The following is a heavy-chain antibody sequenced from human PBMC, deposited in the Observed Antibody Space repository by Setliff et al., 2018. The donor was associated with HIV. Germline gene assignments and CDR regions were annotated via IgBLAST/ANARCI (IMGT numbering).Heavy chain of an antibody. CDR1: GGSISSGDYY. CDR3: ARIGSGWSVGWFDP. D-gene: IGHD6-13*01. Sequence: SETLSLTCTVSGGSISSGDYYWSWIRQPPGKGLEWIGYIYYSANTYYIPSLKSRATISIDTSKNQLSLKLRSVTAADTAVYYCARIGSGWSVGWFDPWGQGTLVTVSS. V-gene: IGHV4-30-4*08. J-gene: IGHJ5*02. CDR2: IYYSANT.